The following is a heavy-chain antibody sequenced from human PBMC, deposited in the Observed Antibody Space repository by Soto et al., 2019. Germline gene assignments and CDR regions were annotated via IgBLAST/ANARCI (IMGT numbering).Heavy chain of an antibody. CDR3: APLSVSLSGPYGIHV. V-gene: IGHV4-39*01. CDR1: GYSVSSSDYY. J-gene: IGHJ6*02. CDR2: MLCRGLT. D-gene: IGHD2-15*01. Sequence: SETLSLTCSVSGYSVSSSDYYWAWIRQPPGKGLEWIGSMLCRGLTYYNPSLKSRVTLSVDTSKNQFSVRLNSVTASDTAVYYCAPLSVSLSGPYGIHVWGQGTTVTVSS.